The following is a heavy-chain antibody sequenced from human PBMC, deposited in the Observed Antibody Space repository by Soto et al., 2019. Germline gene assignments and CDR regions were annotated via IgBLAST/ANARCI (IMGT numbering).Heavy chain of an antibody. J-gene: IGHJ4*02. V-gene: IGHV3-23*01. D-gene: IGHD3-10*01. Sequence: EVQLLESGGGLVQPGGSLRLSCAASGFTFSSYAMSWVRQAPGKGLEWVSAISGSGGSTYYADSVKGRFTISRDNSKNTLYLQMNSLRAEDTAVYYCAKGQGLLWFGELYYDYWGQGTLVTVSS. CDR2: ISGSGGST. CDR3: AKGQGLLWFGELYYDY. CDR1: GFTFSSYA.